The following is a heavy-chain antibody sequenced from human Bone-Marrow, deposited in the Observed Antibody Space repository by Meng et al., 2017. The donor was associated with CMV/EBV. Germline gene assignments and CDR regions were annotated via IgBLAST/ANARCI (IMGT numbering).Heavy chain of an antibody. CDR1: GVTISTQY. V-gene: IGHV4-59*11. D-gene: IGHD1-1*01. CDR2: IHYTGRA. CDR3: AERGGGY. Sequence: VHCQQSGPGLVTHSETLSRTCRVPGVTISTQYWSWIPQTPGKGLEWIASIHYTGRADHSPSLKSRVTVSVDTSDSQLSLKLSSVTTADTAMYYCAERGGGYWGQGILVTVSS. J-gene: IGHJ4*02.